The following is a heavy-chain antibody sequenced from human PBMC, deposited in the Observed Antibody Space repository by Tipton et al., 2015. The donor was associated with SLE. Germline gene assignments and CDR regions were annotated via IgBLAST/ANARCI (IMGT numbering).Heavy chain of an antibody. CDR3: ARGSARSPADY. Sequence: TLSLTCTVSDGSITSYFWSWFRQPPGKGLEWIGYIYYSGSTNYNPSLSSRVTISVDTSKNQFSLKMTSVTAADTAVYFCARGSARSPADYWGQGTLVTVSS. V-gene: IGHV4-59*01. CDR2: IYYSGST. CDR1: DGSITSYF. D-gene: IGHD3-10*01. J-gene: IGHJ4*02.